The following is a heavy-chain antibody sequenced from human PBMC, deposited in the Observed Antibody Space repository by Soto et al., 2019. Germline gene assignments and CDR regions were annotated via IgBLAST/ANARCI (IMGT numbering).Heavy chain of an antibody. J-gene: IGHJ4*02. CDR2: IYYSGST. D-gene: IGHD1-26*01. CDR3: ARLLGGFDY. CDR1: GGSISSYY. V-gene: IGHV4-59*01. Sequence: SETLSLTCTVSGGSISSYYWSWIRQPPGKGLEWIGYIYYSGSTNYNPSLKSRVTISVDTSKNQFSLKLGSVTAADTAVYYCARLLGGFDYWGRGTLVTVSS.